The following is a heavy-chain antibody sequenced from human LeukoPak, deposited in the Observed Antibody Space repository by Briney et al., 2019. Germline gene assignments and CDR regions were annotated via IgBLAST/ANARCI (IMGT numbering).Heavy chain of an antibody. CDR1: GFTVSSNY. CDR3: ARELDDYYYYYMDV. V-gene: IGHV3-53*01. CDR2: IYSGGST. D-gene: IGHD3/OR15-3a*01. J-gene: IGHJ6*03. Sequence: GGSLRLSCAASGFTVSSNYMSWVRQAPGKGLEWVSVIYSGGSTYYADSVKGRFTISRDNSKNTLYLQMNSLRAEDTAVYYCARELDDYYYYYMDVWGKGTTVTVSS.